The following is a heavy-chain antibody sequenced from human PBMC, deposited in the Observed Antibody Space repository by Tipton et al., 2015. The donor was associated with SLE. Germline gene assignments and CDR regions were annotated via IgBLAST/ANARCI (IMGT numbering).Heavy chain of an antibody. Sequence: QLVQSGAEVKKPGSSVKVSCKASGGYFSSYTVSWVRQAPGQGLELMGRIIPIFGTSKVAQKFQGRVTFTTDESTSTVYMDLNNLTYDDTGVYYCARETWSGHDYYYYMDVWGRVTTVTVSS. J-gene: IGHJ6*03. CDR3: ARETWSGHDYYYYMDV. CDR1: GGYFSSYT. D-gene: IGHD3-3*01. V-gene: IGHV1-69*18. CDR2: IIPIFGTS.